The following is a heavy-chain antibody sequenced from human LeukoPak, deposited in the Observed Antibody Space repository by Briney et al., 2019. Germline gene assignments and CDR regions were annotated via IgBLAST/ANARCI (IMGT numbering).Heavy chain of an antibody. Sequence: GESLKISCKGSGYSFTSYWIGWVRQMPGKGLEWMGIIYPGDSDTRYSPSFQGQVTISADKSISTAYLQWSSLKASDTAMYYCARCMGYYDSSGYWSLAFDYWGQGTLVTVSS. CDR2: IYPGDSDT. J-gene: IGHJ4*02. CDR1: GYSFTSYW. CDR3: ARCMGYYDSSGYWSLAFDY. D-gene: IGHD3-22*01. V-gene: IGHV5-51*01.